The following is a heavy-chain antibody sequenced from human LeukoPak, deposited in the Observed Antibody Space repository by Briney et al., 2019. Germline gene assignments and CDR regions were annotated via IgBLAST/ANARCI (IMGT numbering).Heavy chain of an antibody. CDR3: AGRFDY. V-gene: IGHV3-48*01. CDR1: GFTFSSYR. CDR2: ISSSGSTM. Sequence: PGGPLRLSCAASGFTFSSYRMNWVRQAPGKGLEWVSYISSSGSTMDYADSVKGRFTISRDNAKNSLYLQMNSLRAEDTAVYYCAGRFDYWGQGTLVTVSS. J-gene: IGHJ4*02.